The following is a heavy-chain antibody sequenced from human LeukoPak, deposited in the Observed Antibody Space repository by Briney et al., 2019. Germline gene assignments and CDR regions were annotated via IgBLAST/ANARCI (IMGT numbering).Heavy chain of an antibody. CDR3: ARDRSYFEIRAFDS. CDR1: GDSLRKYY. D-gene: IGHD2/OR15-2a*01. CDR2: IYYSGTT. V-gene: IGHV4-59*01. J-gene: IGHJ4*02. Sequence: PSETLSLTCTVSGDSLRKYYWSWIRQPPGKGLEWIGHIYYSGTTNHNPSLKSRLTISIDTSKNQFSLKLTAVTAADTAMYVCARDRSYFEIRAFDSWGQGTLVTVSS.